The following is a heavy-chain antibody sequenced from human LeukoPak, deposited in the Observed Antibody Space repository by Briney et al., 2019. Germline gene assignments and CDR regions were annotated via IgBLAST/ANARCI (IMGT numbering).Heavy chain of an antibody. V-gene: IGHV4-61*02. CDR3: ARSMVRGAINY. J-gene: IGHJ4*02. CDR1: GGSISSGSYY. D-gene: IGHD3-10*01. Sequence: PSQTLSLTCTVSGGSISSGSYYWSWIRQPAGKGLEWIGRIYTSGSTNYNPSLKSRVTISVDTSKNQFSLKLSSVTAADTAVYYCARSMVRGAINYWGQGTLVTVSS. CDR2: IYTSGST.